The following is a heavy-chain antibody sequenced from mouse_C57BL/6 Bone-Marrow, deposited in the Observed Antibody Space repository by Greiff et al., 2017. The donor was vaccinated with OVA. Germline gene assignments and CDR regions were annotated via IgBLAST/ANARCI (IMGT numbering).Heavy chain of an antibody. CDR3: TRGYGNYYAMDY. CDR2: IDPENGDT. V-gene: IGHV14-4*01. CDR1: GFNITDDY. D-gene: IGHD2-1*01. Sequence: VQLQQSGAELVRPGASVKLSCTASGFNITDDYMHWVKQRPEQGLEWIGWIDPENGDTEYASKFQGKATITADTSSNTAYLQLSSLTSEDTAVYYCTRGYGNYYAMDYWGQGTSVTVSS. J-gene: IGHJ4*01.